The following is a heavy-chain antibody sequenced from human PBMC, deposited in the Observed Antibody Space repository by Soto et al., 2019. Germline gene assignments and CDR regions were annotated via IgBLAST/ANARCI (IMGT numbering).Heavy chain of an antibody. D-gene: IGHD2-2*01. CDR1: GFTFSSYA. CDR2: ISGSGGST. V-gene: IGHV3-23*01. J-gene: IGHJ4*02. CDR3: AKRSLSGCSSTSCYVTFDY. Sequence: HPGGSLRLSCAASGFTFSSYAMSWVRQAPGKGLEWVSAISGSGGSTYYADSVKGRFTISRDNSKNTLYLQMNSLRAEDTAVYYCAKRSLSGCSSTSCYVTFDYWGQGTLVTVSS.